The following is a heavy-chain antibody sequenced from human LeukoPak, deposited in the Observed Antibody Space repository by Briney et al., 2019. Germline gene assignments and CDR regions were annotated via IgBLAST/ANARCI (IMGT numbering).Heavy chain of an antibody. Sequence: KPSETLSLTCAVSGYSISSGYYWGRIRQPPGKGLEWIGSIYHSGSTYYNPSLKSRVTISVDTSKNQFSLKLSSVTAADTAVYYCARDRVVPAGPDAFDIWGQGTMVTVSS. D-gene: IGHD2-2*01. CDR3: ARDRVVPAGPDAFDI. CDR2: IYHSGST. J-gene: IGHJ3*02. CDR1: GYSISSGYY. V-gene: IGHV4-38-2*02.